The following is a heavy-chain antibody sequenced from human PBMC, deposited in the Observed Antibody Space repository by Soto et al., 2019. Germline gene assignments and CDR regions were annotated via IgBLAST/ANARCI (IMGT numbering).Heavy chain of an antibody. D-gene: IGHD2-2*01. J-gene: IGHJ6*03. CDR1: GYTFTSYD. V-gene: IGHV1-8*01. CDR3: ARGLWVVPAAIKYYYYMDV. Sequence: QVQLVQSGAEVKKPGASVKVSCKASGYTFTSYDINWVRQATGQGLEWMGWMNPNSGNIGYAQKFQGRVTMTRNTSISTAYMELSSLRSEDTAVYYCARGLWVVPAAIKYYYYMDVWGKGTTVTVSS. CDR2: MNPNSGNI.